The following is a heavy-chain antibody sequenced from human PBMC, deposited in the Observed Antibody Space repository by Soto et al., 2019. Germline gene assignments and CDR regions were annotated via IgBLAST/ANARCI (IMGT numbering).Heavy chain of an antibody. V-gene: IGHV3-23*01. Sequence: GGSLRLSCAASGFTFSSYAMSWVRQAPGKGLEWVSAISGSGGSTYYADSVKGRFTISRDNSKNTLNLQMNSLRSEDTAVFYCAKDRAYYDFWSGYSWTLDYWGQGTLVTVSS. CDR3: AKDRAYYDFWSGYSWTLDY. D-gene: IGHD3-3*01. CDR2: ISGSGGST. J-gene: IGHJ4*02. CDR1: GFTFSSYA.